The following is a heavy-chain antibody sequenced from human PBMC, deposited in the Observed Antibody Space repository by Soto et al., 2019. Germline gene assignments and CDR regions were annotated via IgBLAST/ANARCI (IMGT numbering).Heavy chain of an antibody. J-gene: IGHJ6*02. CDR2: INDSGIT. CDR1: GGSFSGYY. CDR3: ARVTRGDYLLTFSLRGMDV. V-gene: IGHV4-34*01. Sequence: QVQLQQWGAGLLKPSETLSLTCSVYGGSFSGYYWSWIRQPPGKGLEWIGEINDSGITNYNPSLKSRVTMSVDTSKKQLSLKLNSVTAADTAVYYCARVTRGDYLLTFSLRGMDVWGQGTTVTVSS. D-gene: IGHD4-17*01.